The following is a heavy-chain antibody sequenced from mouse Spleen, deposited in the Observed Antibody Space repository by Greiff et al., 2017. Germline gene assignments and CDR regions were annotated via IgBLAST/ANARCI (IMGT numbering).Heavy chain of an antibody. D-gene: IGHD3-1*01. CDR1: GYTFTDYE. Sequence: VKLVESGAELVRPGASVTLSCKASGYTFTDYEMHWVKQTPVHGLEWIGAIDPETGGTAYNQKFKGKAILTADKSSSTAYMELRSLTSEDSAVYYCTVSAGSVDYWGQGTTLPVSS. J-gene: IGHJ2*01. CDR3: TVSAGSVDY. CDR2: IDPETGGT. V-gene: IGHV1-15*01.